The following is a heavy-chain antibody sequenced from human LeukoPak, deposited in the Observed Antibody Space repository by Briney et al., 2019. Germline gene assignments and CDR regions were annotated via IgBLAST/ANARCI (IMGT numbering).Heavy chain of an antibody. CDR1: GGYISSYY. CDR2: IYTSGST. D-gene: IGHD4-17*01. J-gene: IGHJ5*02. V-gene: IGHV4-4*07. CDR3: ARVISGLRGKPSFDP. Sequence: KPSETLSLTCTVSGGYISSYYWSWIRQPAGKGLEWIGRIYTSGSTNYNPSLKRRVTMSVDTSKNQFSLKLSSVTAADTAVYYCARVISGLRGKPSFDPWGQGTLVTVSS.